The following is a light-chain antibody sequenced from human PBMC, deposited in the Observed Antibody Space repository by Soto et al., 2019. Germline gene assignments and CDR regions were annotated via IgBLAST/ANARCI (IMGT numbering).Light chain of an antibody. Sequence: MTQSTATLSLSTGARATPSGGASQSVRSYFAWYKQKPGQAPRLLIYDASNGATGIPARLSGSASGTEFPLTISILEPEDFAVYYWQHRSNWLTFGGGTKVDIK. CDR1: QSVRSY. J-gene: IGKJ4*01. CDR3: QHRSNWLT. CDR2: DAS. V-gene: IGKV3-11*01.